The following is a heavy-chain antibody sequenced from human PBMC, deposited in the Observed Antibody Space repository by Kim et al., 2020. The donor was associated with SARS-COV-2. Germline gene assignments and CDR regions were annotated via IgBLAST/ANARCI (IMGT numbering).Heavy chain of an antibody. Sequence: RNYVGSVRGRFIISRDSAKNSVSLQMNSLRVEDTALYYCVLGSGGDDFWGQGTLVTVSS. CDR2: R. J-gene: IGHJ4*02. D-gene: IGHD2-21*01. CDR3: VLGSGGDDF. V-gene: IGHV3-7*03.